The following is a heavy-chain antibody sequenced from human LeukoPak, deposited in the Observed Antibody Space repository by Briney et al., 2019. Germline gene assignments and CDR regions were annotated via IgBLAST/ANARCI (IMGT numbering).Heavy chain of an antibody. V-gene: IGHV3-21*04. CDR1: GFTFSSYS. D-gene: IGHD1-26*01. CDR2: ISSSSSYI. J-gene: IGHJ4*02. Sequence: PGGSLRLSCAASGFTFSSYSMNWVRQAPGKGLEWVSSISSSSSYIYYADSVKGRFTISRDNSKNTLYLQMNSLRAEDTAVYYCAKDLTVGATYRTGFDYWGQGTLVTVSS. CDR3: AKDLTVGATYRTGFDY.